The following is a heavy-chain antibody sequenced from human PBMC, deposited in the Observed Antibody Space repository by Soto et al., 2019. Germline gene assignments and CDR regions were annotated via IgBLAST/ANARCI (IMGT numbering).Heavy chain of an antibody. CDR3: ARVGYCSSTSCYAAFDI. V-gene: IGHV1-69*02. Sequence: QVQLVQSGAEVKKPGSSVKVSCKASGGAFSRYTISWVRQAPGQGLEWMGRIIPILGIANYAQKFQGRVTITEDKSTSTAYMELSSLRSEDTAVYYCARVGYCSSTSCYAAFDIWGQGTMVTVSS. CDR1: GGAFSRYT. CDR2: IIPILGIA. D-gene: IGHD2-2*01. J-gene: IGHJ3*02.